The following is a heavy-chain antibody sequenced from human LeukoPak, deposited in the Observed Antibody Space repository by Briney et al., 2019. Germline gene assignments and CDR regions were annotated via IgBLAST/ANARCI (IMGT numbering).Heavy chain of an antibody. V-gene: IGHV4-34*01. J-gene: IGHJ3*02. CDR3: ARNRVFDI. Sequence: SETLSLTCAVYGGSFSGYYWSWIRQPPGKGLEWIGEINHSGSTNYNPSLKSRVTISVDTSKNQFSLKLSSVTAADTAVYYCARNRVFDIWGQGTMSPSLQ. CDR1: GGSFSGYY. D-gene: IGHD1-14*01. CDR2: INHSGST.